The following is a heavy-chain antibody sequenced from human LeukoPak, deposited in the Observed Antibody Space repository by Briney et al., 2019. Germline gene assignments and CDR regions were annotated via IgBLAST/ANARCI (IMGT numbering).Heavy chain of an antibody. CDR2: IYYSGST. CDR3: SRSVVTLYWYFDL. Sequence: ASETLSLTCTVSGGSISGYYYNWLRQPPGKGLVWFGYIYYSGSTNYNPSLKSRVPISQDTSKNQFSLKLSSVTAADTAVYYCSRSVVTLYWYFDLWGRGTLVTVSS. CDR1: GGSISGYY. J-gene: IGHJ2*01. D-gene: IGHD4-23*01. V-gene: IGHV4-59*01.